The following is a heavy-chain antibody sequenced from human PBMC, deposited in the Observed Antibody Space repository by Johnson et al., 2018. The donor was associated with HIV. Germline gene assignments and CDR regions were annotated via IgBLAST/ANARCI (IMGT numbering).Heavy chain of an antibody. J-gene: IGHJ3*02. CDR2: ISYVGSNK. Sequence: QLQLVESGGGVVQPGRSLRLSCGASGFTFSSYAMHWVRQAPGKGLEWVAVISYVGSNKYYADSVKGRFTISRDDSKNTAYLQMNSLKTEDTAVYYCTYPNTYSYHRSGYYPVNAFDIWGQGTMVTVSS. CDR1: GFTFSSYA. CDR3: TYPNTYSYHRSGYYPVNAFDI. V-gene: IGHV3-30*04. D-gene: IGHD3-22*01.